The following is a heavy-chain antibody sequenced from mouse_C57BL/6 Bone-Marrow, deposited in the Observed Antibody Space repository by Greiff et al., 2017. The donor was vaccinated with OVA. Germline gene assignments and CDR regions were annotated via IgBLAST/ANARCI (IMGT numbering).Heavy chain of an antibody. V-gene: IGHV14-4*01. Sequence: VQLQQSGAELVRPGASVKLSCTASGFNIKDDYMHWVKQRPEQGLEWIGWIDPENGDTEYASKFQGKATITADTSSNTAYLQLSSLTSEDTAVYYCARVAGPWFAYWGQGTLVTVSA. CDR1: GFNIKDDY. CDR2: IDPENGDT. J-gene: IGHJ3*01. CDR3: ARVAGPWFAY.